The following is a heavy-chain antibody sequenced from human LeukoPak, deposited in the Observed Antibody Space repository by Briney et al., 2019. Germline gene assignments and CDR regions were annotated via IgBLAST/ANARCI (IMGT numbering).Heavy chain of an antibody. CDR2: MLYSGST. J-gene: IGHJ4*02. CDR1: GASISNYY. V-gene: IGHV4-59*08. CDR3: ASVSVWELATHSGGSFDY. D-gene: IGHD1-26*01. Sequence: SETLSLTCTVSGASISNYYWSWIRQSPGKGLEWIGYMLYSGSTNQNPSLRSRVTISVDTSKNQVSLKLSSVTAADTAVYYCASVSVWELATHSGGSFDYWGRGILVTVSS.